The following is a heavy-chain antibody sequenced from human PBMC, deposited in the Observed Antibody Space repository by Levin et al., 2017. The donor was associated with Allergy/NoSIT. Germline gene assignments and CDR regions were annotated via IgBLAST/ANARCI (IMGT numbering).Heavy chain of an antibody. CDR3: ARDGEDDFWSGYYEYNWFDP. CDR1: GFTFSDYY. V-gene: IGHV3-11*01. CDR2: ISFSGSTI. D-gene: IGHD3-3*01. J-gene: IGHJ5*02. Sequence: LSLPCAASGFTFSDYYMSWIRQAPGKGLEWVSYISFSGSTIYYADSVKGRFTISRDNAKNSLYLQMNSLRAEDTAVYYCARDGEDDFWSGYYEYNWFDPWGQGTLVTVSS.